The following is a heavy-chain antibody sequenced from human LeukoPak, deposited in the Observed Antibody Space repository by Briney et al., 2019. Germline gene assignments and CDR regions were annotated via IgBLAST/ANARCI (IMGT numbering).Heavy chain of an antibody. CDR3: ARRRLGGWLQVANWYFDR. Sequence: GASVTVSCKASGYSFNTYDVAWLRQSIGQGLEWVGSTNPSSEITGYAQQFRPRVTITTNSCLSATYLQLISLPREDPGGHYCARRRLGGWLQVANWYFDRSGRGWLVTASS. V-gene: IGHV1-8*03. D-gene: IGHD5-24*01. CDR2: TNPSSEIT. CDR1: GYSFNTYD. J-gene: IGHJ2*01.